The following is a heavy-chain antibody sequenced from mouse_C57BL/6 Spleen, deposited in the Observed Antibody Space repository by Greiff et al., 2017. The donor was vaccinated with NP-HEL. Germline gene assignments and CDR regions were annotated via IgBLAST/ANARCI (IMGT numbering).Heavy chain of an antibody. D-gene: IGHD1-1*01. CDR2: ISDGGSYT. J-gene: IGHJ4*01. V-gene: IGHV5-4*01. Sequence: EVKLMESGGGLVKPGGSLKLSCAASGFTFSSYAMSWVRQTPEKRLEWVATISDGGSYTYYPDNVKGRFTISRDNAKNNLYLQMSHLKSEDTAMYYCAREDYYGSSYGAMGCWGQGTSVTVSS. CDR3: AREDYYGSSYGAMGC. CDR1: GFTFSSYA.